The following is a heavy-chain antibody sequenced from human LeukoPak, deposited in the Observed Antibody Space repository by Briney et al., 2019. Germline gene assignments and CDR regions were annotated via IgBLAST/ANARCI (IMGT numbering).Heavy chain of an antibody. J-gene: IGHJ4*02. Sequence: SETLSLTCTVSGGSISSSSYYWGWIRQPPGKGLEWIGSIYYSGSTYYNPSLKSRVTISVDTSKNQFSLKLSSVTAADTAVYYCARHGSGSYIWGQGTLVTVSS. D-gene: IGHD3-10*01. CDR1: GGSISSSSYY. CDR3: ARHGSGSYI. V-gene: IGHV4-39*07. CDR2: IYYSGST.